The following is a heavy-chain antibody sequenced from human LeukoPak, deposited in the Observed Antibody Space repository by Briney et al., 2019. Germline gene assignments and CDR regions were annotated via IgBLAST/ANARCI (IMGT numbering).Heavy chain of an antibody. CDR1: GYTFTSYD. D-gene: IGHD3-10*01. CDR2: MNPNSSNT. V-gene: IGHV1-8*01. J-gene: IGHJ5*02. CDR3: ARGSPPNYYGSGSYLLGFDP. Sequence: GASVKVSCKASGYTFTSYDINWVRQATGQGLEWMGWMNPNSSNTGYAQKFQGRVTMTRNTSISTAYMELSSLRSEDTAVYYCARGSPPNYYGSGSYLLGFDPWGQGTLVTVSS.